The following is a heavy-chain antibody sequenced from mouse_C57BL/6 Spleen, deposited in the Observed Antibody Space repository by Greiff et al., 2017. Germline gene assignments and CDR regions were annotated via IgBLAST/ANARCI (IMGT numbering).Heavy chain of an antibody. CDR2: IIPNNGGT. CDR3: STSNWDVGDY. CDR1: GYTFPDYY. Sequence: EVQLQQSGPGLVKPGASVKISCKASGYTFPDYYMNWVKQSHGKSLEWTGDIIPNNGGTSYNQKFKGKATLPVDKSSSTAYMELRSLTSEDSAVYYCSTSNWDVGDYWGQGTTLTVSS. D-gene: IGHD4-1*01. V-gene: IGHV1-26*01. J-gene: IGHJ2*01.